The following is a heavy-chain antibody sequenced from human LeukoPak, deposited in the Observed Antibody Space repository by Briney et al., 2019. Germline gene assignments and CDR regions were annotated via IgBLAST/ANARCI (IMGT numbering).Heavy chain of an antibody. Sequence: TPSETLSLTCTVSGLSVSSGSYYGRGIRQPPGKGLEWLGYIYYSGSTNYNPSLKSRVTISVDTSKNQFSLKLSSVTAADTAVYYCARDSNYYGSGSSDAFDIWGQGTMVTVSS. CDR2: IYYSGST. CDR1: GLSVSSGSYY. J-gene: IGHJ3*02. CDR3: ARDSNYYGSGSSDAFDI. D-gene: IGHD3-10*01. V-gene: IGHV4-61*01.